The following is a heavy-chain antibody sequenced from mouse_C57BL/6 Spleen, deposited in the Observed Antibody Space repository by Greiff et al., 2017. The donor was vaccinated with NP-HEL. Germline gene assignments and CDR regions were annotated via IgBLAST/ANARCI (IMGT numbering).Heavy chain of an antibody. CDR3: AAENDYDAMDY. J-gene: IGHJ4*01. CDR2: IYPGDGDT. CDR1: GYAFSSYW. V-gene: IGHV1-80*01. Sequence: QVQLQQSGAELVKPRASVKISCKASGYAFSSYWMNWVKQRPGKGLEWIGQIYPGDGDTNYNGKFKGKATLTADKSSSTAYMQLSSLTSEDSAVYFCAAENDYDAMDYWGQGTSVTVSS.